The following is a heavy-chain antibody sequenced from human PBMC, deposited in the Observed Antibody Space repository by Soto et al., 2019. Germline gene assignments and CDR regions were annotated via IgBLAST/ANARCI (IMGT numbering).Heavy chain of an antibody. D-gene: IGHD3-3*01. CDR2: ISAYNGNT. CDR3: ASSFLPTIFHY. Sequence: GASVKVSCKASGCTFTRYGISWVRQAPGQGIEWMGWISAYNGNTNYAQKLQGRVTMTTDTSTRTAYMELRSLRSDDTVLYFCASSFLPTIFHYSAQRTLVPVSS. V-gene: IGHV1-18*01. CDR1: GCTFTRYG. J-gene: IGHJ4*02.